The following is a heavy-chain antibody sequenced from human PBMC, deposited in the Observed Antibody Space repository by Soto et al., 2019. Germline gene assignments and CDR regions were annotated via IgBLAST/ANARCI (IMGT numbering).Heavy chain of an antibody. Sequence: EVQLVESGGGLVQPGGSLRLSCAASGFTFSSYSMNWVRQAPGKGLEWVSYISSSSSTIDYADSVKGRFTISRDNAKHSLYLPMDSLRDEDTAVYYCARVPPIVGGLDYWGQGTLVTVSS. V-gene: IGHV3-48*02. CDR1: GFTFSSYS. CDR2: ISSSSSTI. J-gene: IGHJ4*02. D-gene: IGHD1-26*01. CDR3: ARVPPIVGGLDY.